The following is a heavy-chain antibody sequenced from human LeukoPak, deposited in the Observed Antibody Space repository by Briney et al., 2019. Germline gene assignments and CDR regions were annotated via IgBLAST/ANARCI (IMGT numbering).Heavy chain of an antibody. V-gene: IGHV1-69*06. CDR1: GGTFSSYA. Sequence: SVKVSCKASGGTFSSYAISWVGQAPGQGLEWMGGIIPIFGTTNHAQKFQGRVRITADKSTSTAYMELSSLRSEDTAVYYCARPRFPYYRLSGADYQYMDVWGKGTTVTVSS. CDR3: ARPRFPYYRLSGADYQYMDV. J-gene: IGHJ6*03. CDR2: IIPIFGTT. D-gene: IGHD3-10*01.